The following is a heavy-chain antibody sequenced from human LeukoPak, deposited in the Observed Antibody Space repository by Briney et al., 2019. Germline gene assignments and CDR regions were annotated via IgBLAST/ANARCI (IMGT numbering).Heavy chain of an antibody. CDR2: FDPEDGET. D-gene: IGHD6-19*01. CDR3: ATVAAVAGVYYYYYGMDV. J-gene: IGHJ6*02. Sequence: ASVKVSCKVSGYTLTELSMHWVRQAPGKGLEWMGGFDPEDGETIYAQKFQGRVTMTEDTSTDTAYMELSSLRSEDTAVYYCATVAAVAGVYYYYYGMDVWGQGTTVTVSS. CDR1: GYTLTELS. V-gene: IGHV1-24*01.